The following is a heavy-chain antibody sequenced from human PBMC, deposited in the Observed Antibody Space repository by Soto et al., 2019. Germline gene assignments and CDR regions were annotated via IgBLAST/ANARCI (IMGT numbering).Heavy chain of an antibody. CDR3: ARAQRYYDFWSGYYAGYGMDV. D-gene: IGHD3-3*01. CDR2: IYYSGNT. CDR1: GDSISSGDYY. Sequence: PSETLSLTCTVSGDSISSGDYYWSWIRQPPGKGLERIGCIYYSGNTYYNPSLKRRFSISVDTSKNQFSLQLSSVTAADTAVYYCARAQRYYDFWSGYYAGYGMDVWGQGTTVT. J-gene: IGHJ6*02. V-gene: IGHV4-30-4*02.